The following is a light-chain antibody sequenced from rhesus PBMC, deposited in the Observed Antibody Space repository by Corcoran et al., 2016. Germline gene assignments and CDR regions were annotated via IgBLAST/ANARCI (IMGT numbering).Light chain of an antibody. J-gene: IGLJ1*01. CDR2: SNN. CDR3: AAWDDALNGRYV. Sequence: QSVLTQPPSASEAAGKTVTISCSGSSPNIGDNGVSWYQQVPGTPPRLLIYSNNQRASGVSDRFSGSKSGTSASLAISGLQTEDDAVYYCAAWDDALNGRYVFGGGTRLTVL. CDR1: SPNIGDNG. V-gene: IGLV1-60*01.